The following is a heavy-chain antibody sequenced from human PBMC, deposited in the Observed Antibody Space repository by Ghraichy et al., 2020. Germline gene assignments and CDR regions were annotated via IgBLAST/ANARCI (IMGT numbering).Heavy chain of an antibody. J-gene: IGHJ6*02. CDR2: IRYDGSNK. V-gene: IGHV3-30*02. D-gene: IGHD1-26*01. CDR3: AKDVGELLYYHHYGMDV. CDR1: GFTFSSYG. Sequence: GGSLRLSCAASGFTFSSYGMHWVRQAPGKGLEWVAFIRYDGSNKYYADSVKGRFTISRDNSKNTLYLQMNSLRAEDTAVYYCAKDVGELLYYHHYGMDVWGQGTTVTVS.